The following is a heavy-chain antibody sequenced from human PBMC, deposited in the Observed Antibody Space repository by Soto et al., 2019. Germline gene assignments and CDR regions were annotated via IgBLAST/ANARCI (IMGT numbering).Heavy chain of an antibody. Sequence: SVKVSCKASGYTFTSYGISCVRQAPGQGLEWMGGIIPIFGTANYAQKFQGRVTITADESTSTAYMELSSLRSEDTAVYYCARGRAPEWELDVYGMDVWGQGTTVTVSS. J-gene: IGHJ6*02. CDR1: GYTFTSYG. CDR2: IIPIFGTA. V-gene: IGHV1-69*13. D-gene: IGHD1-26*01. CDR3: ARGRAPEWELDVYGMDV.